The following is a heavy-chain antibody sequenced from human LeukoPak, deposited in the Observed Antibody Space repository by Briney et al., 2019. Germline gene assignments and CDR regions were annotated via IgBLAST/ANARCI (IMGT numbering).Heavy chain of an antibody. Sequence: GGSLRLSCAASGFTFSSYSMNWVRQAPGKGLEWVSSISSSSSYIYYADSVKGRFTISRDNVKSSLYLEMNSLRVEDTAVYYCTRERWLQPDYWGQGTLVAVSS. V-gene: IGHV3-21*01. CDR3: TRERWLQPDY. CDR1: GFTFSSYS. CDR2: ISSSSSYI. D-gene: IGHD5-24*01. J-gene: IGHJ4*02.